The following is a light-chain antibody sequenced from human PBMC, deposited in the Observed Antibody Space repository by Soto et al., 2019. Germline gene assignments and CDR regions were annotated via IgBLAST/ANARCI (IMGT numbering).Light chain of an antibody. Sequence: DIHLTQSPSTLSASVGDRITMTCRASQSISMWLAWSQQKPGKDPTLLIYTTSSLESGVQSRFSGSGSGTEFTRTISRLQPDEFATYYCQHYKDYSWTFGPGTKVEIK. CDR2: TTS. V-gene: IGKV1-5*03. CDR1: QSISMW. J-gene: IGKJ1*01. CDR3: QHYKDYSWT.